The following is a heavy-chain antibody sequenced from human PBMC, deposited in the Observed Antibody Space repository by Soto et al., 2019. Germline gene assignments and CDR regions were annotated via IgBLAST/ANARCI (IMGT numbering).Heavy chain of an antibody. CDR3: AREYYGDSLNY. V-gene: IGHV1-3*05. D-gene: IGHD4-17*01. CDR2: TNAGNGNT. Sequence: QVQLVQSGAEEKKPGASVKVSCKASGSTFSSYTMHWVRQAPGQILEWMGWTNAGNGNTKYSQRFQGRVTITRDTSGSTVYMGLSILYSEDTSVYYCAREYYGDSLNYWGQGTLVTVSS. J-gene: IGHJ4*02. CDR1: GSTFSSYT.